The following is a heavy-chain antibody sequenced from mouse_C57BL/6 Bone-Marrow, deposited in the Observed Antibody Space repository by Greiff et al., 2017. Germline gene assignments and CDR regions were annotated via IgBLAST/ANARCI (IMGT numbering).Heavy chain of an antibody. Sequence: QVQLKESGAELARPGASVKLSCKASGYTFTSYGISWVKQRTGKGLEWIGEIYPRGGNTYYNEKFKGKATLTADKSSSTAYMVLRSLTSEDSAVYFCAELGRCAYWGQGTLVTVSA. CDR2: IYPRGGNT. CDR3: AELGRCAY. V-gene: IGHV1-81*01. D-gene: IGHD4-1*01. CDR1: GYTFTSYG. J-gene: IGHJ3*01.